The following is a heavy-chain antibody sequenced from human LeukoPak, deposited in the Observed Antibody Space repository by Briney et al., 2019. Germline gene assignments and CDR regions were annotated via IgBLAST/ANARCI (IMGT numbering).Heavy chain of an antibody. Sequence: GGSLRLSCAASGFTVSSNYMMWVRQAPGKGLEWVSVIYSGGRTYYADSVKGRFTISRDNSKNTLYLQMNSLSPADTAVYYCAKGVLQVDWGLGTLVTVSS. CDR3: AKGVLQVD. CDR2: IYSGGRT. CDR1: GFTVSSNY. J-gene: IGHJ4*02. V-gene: IGHV3-53*01. D-gene: IGHD5-24*01.